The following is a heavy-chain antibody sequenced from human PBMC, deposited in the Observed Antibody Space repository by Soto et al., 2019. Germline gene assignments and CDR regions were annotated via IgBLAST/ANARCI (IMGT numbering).Heavy chain of an antibody. CDR1: GSTLGAIP. D-gene: IGHD3-16*01. J-gene: IGHJ4*02. V-gene: IGHV3-23*01. CDR2: ISGSGGST. Sequence: EVQLLESGGGLVQPGGSLSSPLAALGSTLGAIPWSWFRQPPGKGLEWVSVISGSGGSTYYADSVKGRFTISRDNSKNTLYLQMNSLRAEDTAVYYCAKAFVVVWLSAHCWGQGTLVTVSS. CDR3: AKAFVVVWLSAHC.